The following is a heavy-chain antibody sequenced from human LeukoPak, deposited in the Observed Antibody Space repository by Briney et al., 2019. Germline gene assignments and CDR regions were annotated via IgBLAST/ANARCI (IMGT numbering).Heavy chain of an antibody. J-gene: IGHJ6*03. CDR3: ARRIELWLYMDV. D-gene: IGHD5-18*01. CDR1: GCTFSSYS. V-gene: IGHV3-30*04. Sequence: PGGSLRLSCAASGCTFSSYSMHWVRQAPGKGLEWVAVISYDGSNKYYADSVKGRFTISRDNSKNTLYLQMNSLRAEDTAVYYCARRIELWLYMDVWGKGTTVTVSS. CDR2: ISYDGSNK.